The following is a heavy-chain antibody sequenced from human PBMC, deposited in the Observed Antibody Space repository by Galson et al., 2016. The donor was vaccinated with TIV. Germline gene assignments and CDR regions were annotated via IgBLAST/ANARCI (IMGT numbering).Heavy chain of an antibody. D-gene: IGHD2-15*01. CDR3: AKDRFYCSFSSCHGPFDD. V-gene: IGHV3-23*01. J-gene: IGHJ4*02. CDR1: GLTFSSRA. Sequence: SLRLSCAGSGLTFSSRAMSWVRQAPGQGLEWVASISPTGSITYYAASVKGRFTISRDNSKNTLSLEMNSLRADYTAMYFCAKDRFYCSFSSCHGPFDDWGQGALVTVSS. CDR2: ISPTGSIT.